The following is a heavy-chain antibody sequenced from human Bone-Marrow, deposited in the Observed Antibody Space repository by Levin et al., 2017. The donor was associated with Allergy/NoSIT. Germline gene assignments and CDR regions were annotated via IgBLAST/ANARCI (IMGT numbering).Heavy chain of an antibody. D-gene: IGHD3-10*02. CDR2: ISTTSSHI. Sequence: GGSLRLSCATSGFTFSDYSMNWVRQAPGKGLEWVSSISTTSSHIYYADSMRGRFTISRDNAKNSLFLQIYSLRAEDTAVYYCARGCSTAQRRDLFDYWGQGALVTVSS. V-gene: IGHV3-21*01. CDR3: ARGCSTAQRRDLFDY. CDR1: GFTFSDYS. J-gene: IGHJ4*02.